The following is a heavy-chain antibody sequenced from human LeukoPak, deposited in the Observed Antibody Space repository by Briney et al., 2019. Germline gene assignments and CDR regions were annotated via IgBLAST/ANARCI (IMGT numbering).Heavy chain of an antibody. D-gene: IGHD5-18*01. CDR1: GFPFSDYE. J-gene: IGHJ4*02. CDR3: VRDLSYDYLGY. CDR2: ISSSGSSI. V-gene: IGHV3-48*03. Sequence: GGSLRLSCAASGFPFSDYEMNWVRQAPGKGLEWVSYISSSGSSIYDADSVKGRFTISRDNAKNSLYLQMNSLRAEDTAVYYCVRDLSYDYLGYWGQGTMVTVSS.